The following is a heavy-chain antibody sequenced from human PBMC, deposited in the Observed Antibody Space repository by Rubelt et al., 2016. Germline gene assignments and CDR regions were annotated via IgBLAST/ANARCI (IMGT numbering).Heavy chain of an antibody. CDR3: ASGGHRDYFDY. Sequence: QLQLQESGPGLVKPSETLSLTCTVSGGSISSSSYYLGWIRQPPGKGLEWIGRIYYSGSTYYNPSRKSRVTISVDTSKNQFSLKLSSVTAADTAVYYCASGGHRDYFDYWGQGTLVTVSS. CDR2: IYYSGST. J-gene: IGHJ4*02. V-gene: IGHV4-39*01. D-gene: IGHD3-16*01. CDR1: GGSISSSSYY.